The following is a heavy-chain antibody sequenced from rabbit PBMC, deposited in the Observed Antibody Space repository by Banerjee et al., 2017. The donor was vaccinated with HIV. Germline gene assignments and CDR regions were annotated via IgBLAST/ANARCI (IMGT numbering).Heavy chain of an antibody. D-gene: IGHD6-1*01. CDR3: ARDVVAGDGYAL. CDR2: IYTGSGST. CDR1: GFDLSSYYF. V-gene: IGHV1S45*01. J-gene: IGHJ4*01. Sequence: QEQLEESGGGLVKPEGSLTLTCKASGFDLSSYYFICWVRQAPGKGLEWIGCIYTGSGSTYYASWAKGRFTISKTSSTTVTLQMTSLTAADTATYFCARDVVAGDGYALWGPGTLVTV.